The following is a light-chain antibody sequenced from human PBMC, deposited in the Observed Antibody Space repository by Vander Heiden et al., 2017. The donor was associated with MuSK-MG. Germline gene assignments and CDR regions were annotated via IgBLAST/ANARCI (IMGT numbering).Light chain of an antibody. CDR2: EGS. CDR1: SSDVGGYNY. J-gene: IGLJ2*01. V-gene: IGLV2-14*01. Sequence: QSALTQPASVSGSPGQSITISCTGTSSDVGGYNYVSWYQQHPGKAPKLMIYEGSKRPAGVANRFSGSKAGNTAALTISGRQEEDEADYYCSAETSSSIVVFGGGTKLTVL. CDR3: SAETSSSIVV.